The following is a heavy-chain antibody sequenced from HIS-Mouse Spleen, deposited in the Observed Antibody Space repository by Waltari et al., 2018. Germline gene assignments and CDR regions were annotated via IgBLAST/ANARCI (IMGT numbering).Heavy chain of an antibody. Sequence: QLQLQESGPGLVKPSETLSVTGTVAGGSISSSSSSWGRIRQPPGKGLEWIGGIYYSGSTYYNPSLKSRVTISVDTSKNQFSLKLSSVTAADTAVYYCAREIPYSSSWYDWYFDLWGRGTLVTVSS. CDR2: IYYSGST. D-gene: IGHD6-13*01. J-gene: IGHJ2*01. V-gene: IGHV4-39*07. CDR3: AREIPYSSSWYDWYFDL. CDR1: GGSISSSSSS.